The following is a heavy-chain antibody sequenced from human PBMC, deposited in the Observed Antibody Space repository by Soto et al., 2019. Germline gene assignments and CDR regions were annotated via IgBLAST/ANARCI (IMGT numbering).Heavy chain of an antibody. CDR3: ARSSGTFDY. D-gene: IGHD3-22*01. J-gene: IGHJ4*02. Sequence: QVQLQESGPGLVKPSETLSLTCTVSGGSVSSGSYYWSWIRQPPGKGLEWIGYIYYSGSTNYNPSIESRVTITVDTSKNQFSLKLSSVTAADTAVYYCARSSGTFDYWGQGTLVTVSS. CDR1: GGSVSSGSYY. CDR2: IYYSGST. V-gene: IGHV4-61*01.